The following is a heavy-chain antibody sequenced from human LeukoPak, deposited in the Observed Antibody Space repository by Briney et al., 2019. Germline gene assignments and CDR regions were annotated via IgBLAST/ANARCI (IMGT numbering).Heavy chain of an antibody. Sequence: GGSLRLSCAASGFISSSYGMHWVRQAPGKGLEWVVVISYDGSNKYYADSVKGRFTISRDDSKNTLYLQMNSLRAEDTAVYYCARESVNYGDYGGYDYWGQGTLVTVSS. CDR1: GFISSSYG. V-gene: IGHV3-30*03. J-gene: IGHJ4*02. CDR2: ISYDGSNK. D-gene: IGHD4-17*01. CDR3: ARESVNYGDYGGYDY.